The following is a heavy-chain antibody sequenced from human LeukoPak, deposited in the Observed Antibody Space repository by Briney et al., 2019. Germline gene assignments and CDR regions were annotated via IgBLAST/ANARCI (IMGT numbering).Heavy chain of an antibody. V-gene: IGHV4-34*01. CDR1: GGSFSGYY. Sequence: PSETLSLTCAVYGGSFSGYYWSWIRQPPGKGLEWIGEINHSGSTNYNTSLKSRVTISVDTSKNQFSLKLSSVTAADTAVYYCAIPYSSARSGWGYWGQGTLVTVSS. CDR2: INHSGST. CDR3: AIPYSSARSGWGY. J-gene: IGHJ4*02. D-gene: IGHD6-25*01.